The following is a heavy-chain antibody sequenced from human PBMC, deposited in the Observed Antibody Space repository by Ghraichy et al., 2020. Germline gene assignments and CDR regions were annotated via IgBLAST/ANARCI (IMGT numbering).Heavy chain of an antibody. J-gene: IGHJ6*02. V-gene: IGHV4-31*03. CDR2: IYYNGST. D-gene: IGHD2-2*02. Sequence: SETLSLTCTVSGGSISSGGYYWSWIRQHPGKGLEWIGYIYYNGSTYYNPSLKSRVTISVDTSKNQFSLKLSSVTAADTAVYYCARERIVVVPAAIEVYYGMDVWGQGTTVTVSS. CDR1: GGSISSGGYY. CDR3: ARERIVVVPAAIEVYYGMDV.